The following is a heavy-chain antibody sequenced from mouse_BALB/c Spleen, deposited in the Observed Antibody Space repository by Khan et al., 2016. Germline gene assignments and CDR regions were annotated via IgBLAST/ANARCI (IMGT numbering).Heavy chain of an antibody. D-gene: IGHD1-2*01. CDR2: IFPGSGKT. CDR1: GYTFTDYY. J-gene: IGHJ4*01. CDR3: ARSYYGYFALDY. Sequence: QVQLKQSGAELARPGASVKLSCKASGYTFTDYYINWLKQRTGQGLEWIGEIFPGSGKTYYNEKFKDKATLTADESSSTAYMQLSSLTSEDSAVYFCARSYYGYFALDYWSQGTSVTVSS. V-gene: IGHV1-77*01.